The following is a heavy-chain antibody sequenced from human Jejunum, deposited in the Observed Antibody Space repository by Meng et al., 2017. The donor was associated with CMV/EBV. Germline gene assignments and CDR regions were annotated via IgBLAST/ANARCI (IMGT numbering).Heavy chain of an antibody. D-gene: IGHD1-1*01. CDR3: GMEPVN. CDR1: GGSLSPYS. Sequence: QVHLQQWGAGWSNSSETLSLPCAGYGGSLSPYSWTWLRQIPGKRLEWFGEISHGGITNYNPSLKSRVTLLIDTSKNQFSLKLSSVTAADTAVYYCGMEPVNWGQGILVTVSS. J-gene: IGHJ4*02. CDR2: ISHGGIT. V-gene: IGHV4-34*01.